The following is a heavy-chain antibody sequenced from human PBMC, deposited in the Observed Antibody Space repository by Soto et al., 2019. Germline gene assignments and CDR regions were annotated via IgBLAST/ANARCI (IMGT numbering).Heavy chain of an antibody. V-gene: IGHV4-30-2*01. CDR3: ARGMEGYFDN. CDR2: IYHSGST. Sequence: VADGSSRGGGDSCSLIRQPPGKGLEWIGYIYHSGSTYYNPSLKSRVTISVDRSKNQFSLKLSSVTAADTAVYYCARGMEGYFDNWGQGTLVTVSS. D-gene: IGHD2-8*01. J-gene: IGHJ4*02. CDR1: DGSSRGGGDS.